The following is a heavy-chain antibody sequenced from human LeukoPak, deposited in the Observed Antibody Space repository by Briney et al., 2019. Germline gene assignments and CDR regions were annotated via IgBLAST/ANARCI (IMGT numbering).Heavy chain of an antibody. Sequence: PSQTLSLTCTVSGVSIANTFYYWTWLRQPAGKGLEWIGRIYTTGSTDYNPSLKSRVTISLDTARNQFSLKLSSVTAADTAVYYCARRQDGHDYWGQGTLVTVSS. CDR2: IYTTGST. CDR3: ARRQDGHDY. CDR1: GVSIANTFYY. V-gene: IGHV4-61*02. J-gene: IGHJ4*02.